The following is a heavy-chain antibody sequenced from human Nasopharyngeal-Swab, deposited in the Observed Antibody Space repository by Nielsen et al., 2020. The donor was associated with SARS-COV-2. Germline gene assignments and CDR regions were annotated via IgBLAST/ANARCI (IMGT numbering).Heavy chain of an antibody. CDR2: IYHSGST. CDR3: ARNGHSSSWSRAEGGYYYYMDV. Sequence: WIRQPPGKGLEWIGEIYHSGSTNYNPSLKSRVTISVDKSKNQFSLKLSSVTAADTAVYYCARNGHSSSWSRAEGGYYYYMDVWGKGTTVTVSS. V-gene: IGHV4-4*02. J-gene: IGHJ6*03. D-gene: IGHD6-13*01.